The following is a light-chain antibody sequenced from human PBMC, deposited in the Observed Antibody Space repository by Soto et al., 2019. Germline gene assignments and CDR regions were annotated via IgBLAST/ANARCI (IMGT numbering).Light chain of an antibody. CDR2: AAS. Sequence: DIQITQSPSSLSTSVGDRVTITCRTSESVSTYLNWYQQRPGKAPKLLIYAASSLESGVPSRFSGSGSGTDFTLTISSLQPEDFSTYYCQEGSTLLTFAGGTRVEIK. V-gene: IGKV1-39*01. CDR3: QEGSTLLT. CDR1: ESVSTY. J-gene: IGKJ4*01.